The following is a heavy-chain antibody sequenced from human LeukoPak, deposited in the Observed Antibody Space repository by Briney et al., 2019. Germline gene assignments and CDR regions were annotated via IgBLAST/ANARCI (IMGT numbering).Heavy chain of an antibody. D-gene: IGHD6-13*01. V-gene: IGHV3-21*01. J-gene: IGHJ3*01. Sequence: GGSLRLSCAASGFTFSSYSMNWVRQAPGKGLEWVSSISSSSSYIYYADSVKGRFTISRDNAKNSLYLQMNSLRAEDTAVYYCAKNPLIAAAGTDAFDFWGQGTMVTVSS. CDR2: ISSSSSYI. CDR3: AKNPLIAAAGTDAFDF. CDR1: GFTFSSYS.